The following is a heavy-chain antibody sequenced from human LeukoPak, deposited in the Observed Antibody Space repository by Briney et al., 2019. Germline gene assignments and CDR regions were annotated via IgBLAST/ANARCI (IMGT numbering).Heavy chain of an antibody. CDR2: ISYSSETI. D-gene: IGHD1-26*01. Sequence: GGSLRLPCAASGFSFDEYAMHWVRQVPGKGLEWVSGISYSSETIGYVDSVKGRFTISRDNAKKSLYLQMNSLRAEDTALYYCTKDRGGSSQLGDAFDVWGQGTMVSVSS. CDR1: GFSFDEYA. CDR3: TKDRGGSSQLGDAFDV. J-gene: IGHJ3*01. V-gene: IGHV3-9*01.